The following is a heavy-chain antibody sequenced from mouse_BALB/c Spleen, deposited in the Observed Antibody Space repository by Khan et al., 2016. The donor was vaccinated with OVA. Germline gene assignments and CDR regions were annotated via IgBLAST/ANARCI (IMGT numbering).Heavy chain of an antibody. CDR2: IHYSGST. Sequence: EVQLQESGPDLVKPSQSLSLTCTVTGYSITSGYSWHWIRQFPGNKLEWMGYIHYSGSTSYNPSLKSRISITRDTSKNQFFLQLNSVTTDVTSTFYCAGGFPTYWGQGTLVTVSA. CDR3: AGGFPTY. J-gene: IGHJ3*01. CDR1: GYSITSGYS. V-gene: IGHV3-1*02.